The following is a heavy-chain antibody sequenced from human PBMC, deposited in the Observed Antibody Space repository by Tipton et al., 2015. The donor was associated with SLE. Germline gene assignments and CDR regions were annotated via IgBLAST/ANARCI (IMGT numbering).Heavy chain of an antibody. CDR2: IYYSGST. V-gene: IGHV4-39*07. CDR3: ARGRPAFDI. Sequence: TLSLTCTVSGGSISSSSYYWGWIRQPPGKGLEWIGSIYYSGSTYYNPSLKRRVTISVDTSKNQFSLKLSSVTASDTAVYYCARGRPAFDIWGQGTMVTVSS. CDR1: GGSISSSSYY. J-gene: IGHJ3*02.